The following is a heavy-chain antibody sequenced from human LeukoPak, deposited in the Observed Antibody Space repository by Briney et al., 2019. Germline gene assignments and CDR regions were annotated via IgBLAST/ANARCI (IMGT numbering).Heavy chain of an antibody. V-gene: IGHV3-66*01. Sequence: GGSLRLSCAASGFTVSSNYMSWVRQAPGKGLEWVSVIYSGGSTYYADSVKGRFTISRDNSKNTLYLQMNSLRAEDTAEYYCAKIPARHLNVDSSGLDYWGQGTLVTVSS. CDR2: IYSGGST. CDR1: GFTVSSNY. D-gene: IGHD3-22*01. CDR3: AKIPARHLNVDSSGLDY. J-gene: IGHJ4*02.